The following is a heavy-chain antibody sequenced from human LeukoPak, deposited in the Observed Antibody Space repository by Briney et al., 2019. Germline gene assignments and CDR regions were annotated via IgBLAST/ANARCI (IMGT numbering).Heavy chain of an antibody. V-gene: IGHV1-69*01. CDR2: IIPSFGTA. D-gene: IGHD5-18*01. CDR3: ARDPRTSGYSYGLGY. J-gene: IGHJ4*02. Sequence: GASVKVSCKASGGTFSNYAISWVRQAPGQGLDWMGGIIPSFGTANYSQKFQGRVTITADESTSTAYMKLTSLRSEDTAIYYCARDPRTSGYSYGLGYWGQGTLVTVSS. CDR1: GGTFSNYA.